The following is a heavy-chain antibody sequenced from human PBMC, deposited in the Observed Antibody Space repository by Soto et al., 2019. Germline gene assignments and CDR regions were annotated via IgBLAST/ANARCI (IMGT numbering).Heavy chain of an antibody. V-gene: IGHV4-34*01. D-gene: IGHD5-18*01. Sequence: SETLSLTCAVYGGSFSGYYWSWIRQPPGKGLEWIGEINHSGSTNYNPSLKSRVTISVDTSKNQFSLKRSSVTAADTAVYYCARWRRIQLWLRGWFDPWGQGTLVTVSS. CDR2: INHSGST. CDR3: ARWRRIQLWLRGWFDP. CDR1: GGSFSGYY. J-gene: IGHJ5*02.